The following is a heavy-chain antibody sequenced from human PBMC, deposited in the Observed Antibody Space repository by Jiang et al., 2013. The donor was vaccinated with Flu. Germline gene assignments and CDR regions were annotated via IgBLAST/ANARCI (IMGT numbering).Heavy chain of an antibody. Sequence: SGAEVKKPGSSVKVSCKASGGTFSSYAISWVRQAPGQGLEWMGRIIPILGIANYAQKFQGRVTITADKSTSTAYMELSSLRSEDTAVYYCASIQYYYGSGSSNFDYWGQGTLVTVSS. V-gene: IGHV1-69*04. CDR3: ASIQYYYGSGSSNFDY. J-gene: IGHJ4*02. CDR2: IIPILGIA. CDR1: GGTFSSYA. D-gene: IGHD3-10*01.